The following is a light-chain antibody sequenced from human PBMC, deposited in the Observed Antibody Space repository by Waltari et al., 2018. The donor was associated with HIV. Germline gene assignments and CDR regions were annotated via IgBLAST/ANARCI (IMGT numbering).Light chain of an antibody. Sequence: QSVLPQPPSVSGAPGQRVTISCTECTSTIGAGYAVHWYQPFPGSAPKLLINGNVNRPSGVPDRFSDSKSGTSASLAITGLQAEDEADYYCQSYDSSLSGSVFGGGTKLTVL. V-gene: IGLV1-40*01. CDR1: TSTIGAGYA. CDR2: GNV. CDR3: QSYDSSLSGSV. J-gene: IGLJ3*02.